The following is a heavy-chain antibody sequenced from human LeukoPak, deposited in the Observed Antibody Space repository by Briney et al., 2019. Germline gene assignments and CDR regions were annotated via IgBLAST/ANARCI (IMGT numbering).Heavy chain of an antibody. J-gene: IGHJ4*02. V-gene: IGHV3-7*01. CDR1: GFTFGDYA. D-gene: IGHD3-10*01. Sequence: QPGRSLRLSCTASGFTFGDYAMSWVRQAPGKGLEWVANIKQDGSEKYYVDSVKGRFTISRDNAKNSLYLQMNSLRAEDTAVYYCARHSITMVRGDWDYWGQGTLVTVSS. CDR3: ARHSITMVRGDWDY. CDR2: IKQDGSEK.